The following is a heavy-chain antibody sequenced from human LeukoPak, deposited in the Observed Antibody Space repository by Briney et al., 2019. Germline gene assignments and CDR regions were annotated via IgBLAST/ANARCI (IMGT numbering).Heavy chain of an antibody. CDR2: LYWNDDK. CDR1: GFSLKSYGVG. V-gene: IGHV2-5*01. CDR3: AHRLSTLGSAFDV. Sequence: SGPTLVNPTPTLTLTCTFSGFSLKSYGVGVGWIRQPPGKALERLALLYWNDDKAYSPSLKSRLTITDDPSKNEVVLTLSDMDPVDTATHYCAHRLSTLGSAFDVWGQGTLVTVSS. J-gene: IGHJ3*01. D-gene: IGHD1-26*01.